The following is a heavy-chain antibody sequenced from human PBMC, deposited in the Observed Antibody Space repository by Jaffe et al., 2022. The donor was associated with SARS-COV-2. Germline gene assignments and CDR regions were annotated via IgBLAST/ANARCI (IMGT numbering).Heavy chain of an antibody. CDR2: ISGSGGST. CDR1: GFTFSSYA. J-gene: IGHJ5*02. D-gene: IGHD3-16*01. V-gene: IGHV3-23*04. CDR3: AKRYSGGTGSTKTPTNNCFDP. Sequence: EVQLVESGGGLVQPGGSLRLSCAASGFTFSSYAMTWVRQAPGKGLEWVSAISGSGGSTYYADSVKGRFTISRDNSKNTLYLQMNSLKAEDTAVYYCAKRYSGGTGSTKTPTNNCFDPWGQGTLVTVSS.